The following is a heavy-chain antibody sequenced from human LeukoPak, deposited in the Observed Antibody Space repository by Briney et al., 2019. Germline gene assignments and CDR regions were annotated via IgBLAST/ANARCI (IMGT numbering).Heavy chain of an antibody. CDR2: IYYSGST. J-gene: IGHJ4*02. CDR1: GGSISSSSYY. CDR3: ARGRAWYMDY. D-gene: IGHD6-19*01. Sequence: SETLSLTCTVSGGSISSSSYYWGWIRQPPGKGLEWIGSIYYSGSTYYNPSLKSRVTISVDTSKNQFSLKLSSVTAADTAVYYCARGRAWYMDYWGQGTLVTVSS. V-gene: IGHV4-39*07.